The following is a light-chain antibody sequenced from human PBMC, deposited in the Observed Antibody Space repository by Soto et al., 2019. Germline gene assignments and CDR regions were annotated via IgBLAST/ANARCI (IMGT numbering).Light chain of an antibody. CDR1: QSVGSD. CDR2: DIF. Sequence: EIVMTHSPATLSVSPGERATLSCGASQSVGSDLAWYQQKPGQAPRLVIYDIFTRATGVPTRISGSGSGTDFTLIISSLEPEDFAVYYCQQRSNWPPLTFGGGTKVDI. J-gene: IGKJ4*01. V-gene: IGKV3-11*01. CDR3: QQRSNWPPLT.